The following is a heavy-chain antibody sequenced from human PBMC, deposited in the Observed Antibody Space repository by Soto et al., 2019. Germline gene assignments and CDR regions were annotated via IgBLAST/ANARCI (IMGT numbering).Heavy chain of an antibody. CDR1: GFTFSTHA. CDR3: ARDPTGITTAGGGRIDH. J-gene: IGHJ4*02. CDR2: VSFDGTNK. Sequence: QVQLVESGGGVVQPGRSLRLSCAASGFTFSTHAMHWVRQAPGKGLECVAIVSFDGTNKYHADSVKGRFTISRDNSKNTLYLQMSGLTPEDTAVYYCARDPTGITTAGGGRIDHWGQGTRVTVSS. D-gene: IGHD6-13*01. V-gene: IGHV3-30-3*01.